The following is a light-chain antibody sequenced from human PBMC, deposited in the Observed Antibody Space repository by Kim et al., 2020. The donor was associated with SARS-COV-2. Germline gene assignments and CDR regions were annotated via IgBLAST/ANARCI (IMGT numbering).Light chain of an antibody. CDR3: SSYTSSSTVV. CDR1: SSGVGGYNQ. V-gene: IGLV2-14*03. CDR2: DVT. Sequence: GQSISISCTGTSSGVGGYNQVSWYQHHPGNDPKLMIYDVTTRPSGVSHRFSGSKSATTASLTISGLQAEDEADYYCSSYTSSSTVVFCGGTQLTVL. J-gene: IGLJ2*01.